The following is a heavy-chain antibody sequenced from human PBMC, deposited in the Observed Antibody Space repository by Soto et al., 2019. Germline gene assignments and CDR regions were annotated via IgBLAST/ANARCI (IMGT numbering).Heavy chain of an antibody. CDR2: VYYTGSI. Sequence: SETLSLTCAVSGGSFNSNYWSWVRQPPGKGLEWIGEVYYTGSINYNPSLKSRVTISADTSQKQFSLKLTSVTAADTARYYCASARWDYWGQGTLVTVPQ. CDR1: GGSFNSNY. CDR3: ASARWDY. J-gene: IGHJ4*02. V-gene: IGHV4-34*01.